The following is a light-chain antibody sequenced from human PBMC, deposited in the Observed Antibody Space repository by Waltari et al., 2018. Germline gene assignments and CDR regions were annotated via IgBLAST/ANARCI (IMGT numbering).Light chain of an antibody. V-gene: IGLV2-8*01. Sequence: QSVLTQPPSATGSPGQSVTISCIGTNSDVGAYNYFSWYQQHPGKVPKLLIYEVTKRPSGVPDRFSGSKSGNTASLTVSGLQADDEADYYCSSYAHNNHFVFGTGTKVTVL. J-gene: IGLJ1*01. CDR3: SSYAHNNHFV. CDR1: NSDVGAYNY. CDR2: EVT.